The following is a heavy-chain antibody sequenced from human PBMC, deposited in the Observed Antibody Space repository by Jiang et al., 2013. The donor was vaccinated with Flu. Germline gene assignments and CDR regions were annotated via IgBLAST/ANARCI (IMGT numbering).Heavy chain of an antibody. J-gene: IGHJ5*02. CDR3: ARDRGRSSSSSNWFDP. CDR2: RHQVLGT. D-gene: IGHD6-6*01. V-gene: IGHV7-4-1*02. CDR1: GYSLSNFA. Sequence: QSGSELKKPGASVRVSCKASGYSLSNFAMHWVRQAPRXRPSVDGMDRHQVLGTQPMPRPFTGRFVFSLDTSVNTAYLQINRLKAEDTAIYYCARDRGRSSSSSNWFDPWGQGTLVSVSS.